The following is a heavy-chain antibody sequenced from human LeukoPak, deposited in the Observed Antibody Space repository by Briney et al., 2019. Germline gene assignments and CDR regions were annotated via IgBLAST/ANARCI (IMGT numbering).Heavy chain of an antibody. J-gene: IGHJ4*02. Sequence: GGSLRLSCGASGFTFSRYGMHWVRQAPGKGLEWVTVISSDGINKYYIDSVKGRFSISRDNSKNTLYLQMNSLRAEDTAVYYCAKDHVYDSSGHYYTFDYWGQGTRVTVSS. CDR1: GFTFSRYG. CDR3: AKDHVYDSSGHYYTFDY. V-gene: IGHV3-30*18. CDR2: ISSDGINK. D-gene: IGHD3-22*01.